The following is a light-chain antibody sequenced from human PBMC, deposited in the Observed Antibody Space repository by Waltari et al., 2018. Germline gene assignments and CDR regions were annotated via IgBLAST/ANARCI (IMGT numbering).Light chain of an antibody. Sequence: DIQMTQSPATLSASVGDRVTITCRASESISRWLAWYQQQPGEAPKVLISKASNLESGGPSRFSGSGSGTEFTLSISSLEPDDYATYYCQQYKTHSRTFGQGTKV. CDR2: KAS. J-gene: IGKJ1*01. CDR1: ESISRW. CDR3: QQYKTHSRT. V-gene: IGKV1-5*03.